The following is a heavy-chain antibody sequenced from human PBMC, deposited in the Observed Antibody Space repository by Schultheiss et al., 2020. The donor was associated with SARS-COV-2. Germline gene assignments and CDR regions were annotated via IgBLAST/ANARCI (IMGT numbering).Heavy chain of an antibody. D-gene: IGHD3-3*01. V-gene: IGHV1-69*13. CDR2: IIPIFGTA. J-gene: IGHJ6*02. CDR1: GYTFTSYY. CDR3: ARSKVVTIFGVAGMDV. Sequence: SVKVSCKASGYTFTSYYMHWVRQAPGQGLEWMGGIIPIFGTANYAQKFQGRVTITADESTSTAYMELSSLRSEDTAVYYCARSKVVTIFGVAGMDVWGQGTTVTVSS.